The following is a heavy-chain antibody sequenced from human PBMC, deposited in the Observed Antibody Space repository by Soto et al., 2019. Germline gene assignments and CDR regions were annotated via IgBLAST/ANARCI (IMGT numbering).Heavy chain of an antibody. Sequence: GGSLRLSCAASGFTFSSYSMNWVRQAPGKGLEWVSYISSSSSTIYYADSVKGRFTISRDNAKNSLYLQMNSLRDEDTAVYYCARDKRTLYSGYDSDYYYYGMDVWGQGTTVTVSS. D-gene: IGHD5-12*01. CDR3: ARDKRTLYSGYDSDYYYYGMDV. J-gene: IGHJ6*02. CDR2: ISSSSSTI. CDR1: GFTFSSYS. V-gene: IGHV3-48*02.